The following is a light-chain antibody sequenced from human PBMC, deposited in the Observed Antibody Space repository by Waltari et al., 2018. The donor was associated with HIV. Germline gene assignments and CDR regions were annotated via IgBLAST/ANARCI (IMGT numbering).Light chain of an antibody. CDR3: CSHAGTSSFVI. J-gene: IGLJ2*01. CDR1: SSNAGDYKY. Sequence: QSALPQPPSVSGSPGQSVTISCTGTSSNAGDYKYVPWYQNHPGKAPKLRIYDVTERPSGVPDRFSGSKSGNTASLTISGLQAEDEADYFCCSHAGTSSFVIFGGGTKLTVL. CDR2: DVT. V-gene: IGLV2-11*01.